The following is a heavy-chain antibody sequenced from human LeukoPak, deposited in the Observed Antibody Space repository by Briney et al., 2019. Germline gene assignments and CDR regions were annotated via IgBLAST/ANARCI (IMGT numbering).Heavy chain of an antibody. V-gene: IGHV3-21*01. CDR1: GFTFSSYG. Sequence: GGTLRLSCAASGFTFSSYGMNWVRQAPGKGLEWVSAISGSGGSTNYADSVKGRFTISRDNAKNSLYLQMNSLRAEDTAVYYCARDEREGSLDYWGQGTLVTVSS. CDR3: ARDEREGSLDY. CDR2: ISGSGGST. J-gene: IGHJ4*02. D-gene: IGHD1-26*01.